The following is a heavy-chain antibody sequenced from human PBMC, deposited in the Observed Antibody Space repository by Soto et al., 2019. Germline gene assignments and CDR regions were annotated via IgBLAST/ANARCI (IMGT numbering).Heavy chain of an antibody. D-gene: IGHD6-6*01. V-gene: IGHV1-2*02. CDR1: GYTFTGYY. J-gene: IGHJ5*02. CDR2: INPNSGGT. CDR3: ARGPIAARRFNWFDP. Sequence: ASVKVSCKASGYTFTGYYMHWVRQAPGQGLEWMGWINPNSGGTNYAQKFQGRVTMTRDTSISTAYMELSRLRSDDTAVYYCARGPIAARRFNWFDPWGQGTLVTVYS.